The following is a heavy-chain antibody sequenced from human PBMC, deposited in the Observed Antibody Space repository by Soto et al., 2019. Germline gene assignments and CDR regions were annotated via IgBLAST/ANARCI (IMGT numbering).Heavy chain of an antibody. CDR3: ARAXXXSEY. V-gene: IGHV4-59*11. CDR2: VYYNGIT. Sequence: SETLSLTCTVSGGSINNHYWSWIRQPPGKGLEWLGYVYYNGITNYNPSLKSRVTMSVDTSKNQVSLNLTSLTAADTATYYCARAXXXSEYXGQGIPVTVSS. D-gene: IGHD5-12*01. CDR1: GGSINNHY. J-gene: IGHJ4*02.